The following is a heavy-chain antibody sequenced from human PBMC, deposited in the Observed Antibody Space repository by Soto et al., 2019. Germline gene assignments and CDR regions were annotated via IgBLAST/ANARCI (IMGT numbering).Heavy chain of an antibody. CDR2: IKSKTDGGTT. V-gene: IGHV3-15*07. J-gene: IGHJ6*02. CDR1: GLTFSNAW. Sequence: GGSLRLSCAASGLTFSNAWMNWVRQAPGKGLEWVGRIKSKTDGGTTDYAAPVKGRFTISRDDSKNTLYLQMNSLKTEDTAVYYCTTDFRVALTPYYYYYYGMDVWGQGTTVTVSS. D-gene: IGHD3-3*01. CDR3: TTDFRVALTPYYYYYYGMDV.